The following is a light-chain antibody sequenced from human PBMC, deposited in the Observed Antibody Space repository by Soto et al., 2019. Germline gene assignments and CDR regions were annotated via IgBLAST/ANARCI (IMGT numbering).Light chain of an antibody. V-gene: IGLV1-40*01. CDR2: GNT. CDR1: SSNIGAGYD. CDR3: LSFDSRLSVV. J-gene: IGLJ2*01. Sequence: QAVVTQPPSVSGAPGQRVTISCTGSSSNIGAGYDVHWYQQLPGRAPKHLIYGNTNRPSGVPDRFSGFKSGTSASLAITGLLAEDEADYYCLSFDSRLSVVFGGGTKVTVL.